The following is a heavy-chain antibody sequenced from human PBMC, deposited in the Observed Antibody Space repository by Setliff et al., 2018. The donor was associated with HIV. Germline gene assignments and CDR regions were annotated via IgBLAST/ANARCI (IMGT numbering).Heavy chain of an antibody. Sequence: PSETLSLTCAVSGYSISSGYYWGWIRQPPGRGLEWIGNIYHSGGTHYNPSLRSRVTISVDTSKNHFSLKLSSVTAAGTAVFYCARVPFTTGFDYWGPGTLVTVSS. J-gene: IGHJ4*02. CDR3: ARVPFTTGFDY. D-gene: IGHD3-3*01. CDR2: IYHSGGT. CDR1: GYSISSGYY. V-gene: IGHV4-38-2*01.